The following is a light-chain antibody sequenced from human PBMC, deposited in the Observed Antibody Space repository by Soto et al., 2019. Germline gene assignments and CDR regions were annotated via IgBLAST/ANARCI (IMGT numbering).Light chain of an antibody. Sequence: EIVLTQSPGTLSLSPGDRATLSCRASQSVSSSYLAWYQQTPGQAPRLLIYGASSRATGIPDRFSGSGSGTDFPLTISRREPEDFEVYYCQQYGSSPEIFGQGTKLEIK. V-gene: IGKV3-20*01. CDR3: QQYGSSPEI. CDR1: QSVSSSY. J-gene: IGKJ2*01. CDR2: GAS.